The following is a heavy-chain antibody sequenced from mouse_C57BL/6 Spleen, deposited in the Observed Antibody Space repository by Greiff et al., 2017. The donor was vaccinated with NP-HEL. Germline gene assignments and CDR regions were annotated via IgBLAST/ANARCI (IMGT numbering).Heavy chain of an antibody. CDR3: ARSSSGYREYFDY. J-gene: IGHJ2*01. Sequence: VQLQQPGAELVKPGASVKLSCKASGYTFTSYWMQWVKQRPGQGLEWIGEIDPSDSYSNYNQKFKGKATLTVDTSSSTAYMQLSSLTSEDSAVYYCARSSSGYREYFDYWGQGTTLTVSS. CDR2: IDPSDSYS. D-gene: IGHD3-2*02. V-gene: IGHV1-50*01. CDR1: GYTFTSYW.